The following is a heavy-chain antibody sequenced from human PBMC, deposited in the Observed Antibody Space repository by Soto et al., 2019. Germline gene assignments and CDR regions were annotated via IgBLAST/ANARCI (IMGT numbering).Heavy chain of an antibody. CDR3: AKGIRIAVAGITMFFDY. Sequence: EVQLLESGGGLVQPGGSLRLSCAASGFTFSSYAMSWVRQAPGKGLEWVSAISGSGGSTYFADSVKGRFTISRDTSKNTVYQQMNSLRAEDTAVYYCAKGIRIAVAGITMFFDYWGQGTLVTVSS. CDR1: GFTFSSYA. V-gene: IGHV3-23*01. D-gene: IGHD6-19*01. CDR2: ISGSGGST. J-gene: IGHJ4*02.